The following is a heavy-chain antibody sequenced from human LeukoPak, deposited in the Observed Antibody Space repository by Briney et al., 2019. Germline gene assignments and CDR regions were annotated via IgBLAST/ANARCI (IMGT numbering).Heavy chain of an antibody. CDR1: AGAITSYY. D-gene: IGHD3-22*01. Sequence: PSETLSLTCTVSAGAITSYYWSWIRQPPGKGLEWIGYMYYSGSTNYNPFLKSRVTISVDTSKNQFSLKLSSVTAADTAVYYCARGALQYYYDSSGYYVKFDYWGQGTLVTVSS. V-gene: IGHV4-59*12. J-gene: IGHJ4*02. CDR2: MYYSGST. CDR3: ARGALQYYYDSSGYYVKFDY.